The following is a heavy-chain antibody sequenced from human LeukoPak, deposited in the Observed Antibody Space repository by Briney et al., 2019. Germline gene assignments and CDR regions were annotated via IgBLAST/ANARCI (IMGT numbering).Heavy chain of an antibody. Sequence: SETLSLTCAVYGGSFSGYHWSWIRQPPGKGLEWIGEINHSGSTNYNPSLKSRVTISVDTSKNQFSLKLSSVTAADTAVYYCARSAYDFWSGTPKLGFDPWGQGTLVTVSS. D-gene: IGHD3-3*01. CDR2: INHSGST. CDR1: GGSFSGYH. J-gene: IGHJ5*02. CDR3: ARSAYDFWSGTPKLGFDP. V-gene: IGHV4-34*01.